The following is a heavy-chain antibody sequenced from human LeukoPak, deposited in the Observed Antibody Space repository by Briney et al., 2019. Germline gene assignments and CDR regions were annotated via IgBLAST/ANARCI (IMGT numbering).Heavy chain of an antibody. J-gene: IGHJ3*02. CDR1: GYSFSNYG. CDR3: AREVDTAMVNAFDI. D-gene: IGHD5-18*01. V-gene: IGHV1-18*01. Sequence: ASVKVSCKASGYSFSNYGINWVRQAPGEGLEWMGWISGYDANTKYAQSFQGRVTMTTDTSTNSGFLEVKSLTSDDTAVYFCAREVDTAMVNAFDIWGQGTMVIVSS. CDR2: ISGYDANT.